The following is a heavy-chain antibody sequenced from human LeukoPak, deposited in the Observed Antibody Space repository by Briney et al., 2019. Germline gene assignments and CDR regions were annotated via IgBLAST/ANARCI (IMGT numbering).Heavy chain of an antibody. Sequence: SETLSLTCTVSGGSISSYYWSWIRQPPGKGLEWIGYIYYSGSTNYNPSLKSRVTISVDTSTNQFSLKLSSVTAADTAVYYCARGLAAAGSGTWFDPWGQGTLVTVSS. J-gene: IGHJ5*02. CDR2: IYYSGST. D-gene: IGHD6-13*01. CDR1: GGSISSYY. CDR3: ARGLAAAGSGTWFDP. V-gene: IGHV4-59*12.